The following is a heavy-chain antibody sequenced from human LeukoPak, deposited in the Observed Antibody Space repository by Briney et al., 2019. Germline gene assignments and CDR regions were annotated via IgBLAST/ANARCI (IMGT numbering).Heavy chain of an antibody. J-gene: IGHJ4*02. D-gene: IGHD1-26*01. V-gene: IGHV3-7*01. CDR3: ARDGPYSGGYWRVGSDY. Sequence: GGSLRLSCAASGFTFSSYWMSWVRQAPGKGLEWVANIKQDGSEKYYVDSVKGRFTISRDNAKNSLYLQMNSLRAEDTAVYYCARDGPYSGGYWRVGSDYWGQGTLVTVSS. CDR1: GFTFSSYW. CDR2: IKQDGSEK.